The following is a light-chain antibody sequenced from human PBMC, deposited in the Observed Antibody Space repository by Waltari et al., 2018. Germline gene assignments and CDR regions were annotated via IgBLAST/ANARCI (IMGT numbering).Light chain of an antibody. CDR3: QKYGTLPAT. CDR1: QSVSKY. J-gene: IGKJ1*01. CDR2: DAS. Sequence: EIVLTQSPGTLSLSPGERATLPCRASQSVSKYLAWYQQKPGQAPRLLIYDASTRATGIPDRFRGSGWGTDFSLTISRLEPEXXXVYYCQKYGTLPATFGQGTKVQMK. V-gene: IGKV3-20*01.